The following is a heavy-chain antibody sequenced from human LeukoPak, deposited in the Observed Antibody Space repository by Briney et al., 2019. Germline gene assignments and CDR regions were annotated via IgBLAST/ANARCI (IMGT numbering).Heavy chain of an antibody. CDR3: ARRDSSGWYDVIDY. CDR1: GYSISSGYF. V-gene: IGHV4-38-2*02. Sequence: SETLSLTCTVSGYSISSGYFWGWIRQPPGKGLEWIGTIYHSGSTYYNPSLKSRVTMSVDTSKNQFSLKLSSVTAADTAVYYCARRDSSGWYDVIDYWGQGTLVTVSS. CDR2: IYHSGST. D-gene: IGHD6-19*01. J-gene: IGHJ4*02.